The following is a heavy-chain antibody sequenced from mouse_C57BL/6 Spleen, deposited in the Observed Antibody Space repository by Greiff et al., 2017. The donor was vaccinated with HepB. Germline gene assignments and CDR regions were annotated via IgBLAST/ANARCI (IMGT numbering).Heavy chain of an antibody. CDR1: GFTFSSYA. CDR3: ARRGYWDAMDY. CDR2: ISDGGSYT. J-gene: IGHJ4*01. Sequence: EVKLVESGGGLVKPGGSLKLSCAASGFTFSSYAMSWVRQTPEKRLEWVATISDGGSYTYYPDNVKGRFTISRDNAKNNLYLQMSHLKSEDTAMYYCARRGYWDAMDYWGQGTSVTVSS. D-gene: IGHD4-1*01. V-gene: IGHV5-4*03.